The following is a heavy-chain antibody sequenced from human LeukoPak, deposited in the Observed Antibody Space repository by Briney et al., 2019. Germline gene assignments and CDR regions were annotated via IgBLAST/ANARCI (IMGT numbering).Heavy chain of an antibody. D-gene: IGHD5-24*01. CDR3: ARALARDVYNINWFDP. V-gene: IGHV1-18*01. CDR2: ISAYNGYT. CDR1: GYTFTSYA. Sequence: RSSVKVSCKASGYTFTSYAISWVRQAPGQGVEWMGWISAYNGYTNYAQNLQGRVTMTTDTSTSTAYMELTSLRSDDTAVYYCARALARDVYNINWFDPWGQGTLVTVSS. J-gene: IGHJ5*02.